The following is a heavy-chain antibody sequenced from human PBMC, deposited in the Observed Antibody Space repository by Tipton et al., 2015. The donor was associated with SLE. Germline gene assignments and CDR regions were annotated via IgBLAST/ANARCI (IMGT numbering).Heavy chain of an antibody. CDR2: ISSSSSYI. Sequence: GSLRLSCAASGFTFDDYAMHWVRQAPGKGLEWVSSISSSSSYIYYADSVKGRFTISRDNAKNSLYLQMNSLRAEDTAVYYCARDLPYLHWGQGTLVTVSS. CDR1: GFTFDDYA. CDR3: ARDLPYLH. J-gene: IGHJ1*01. V-gene: IGHV3-21*01.